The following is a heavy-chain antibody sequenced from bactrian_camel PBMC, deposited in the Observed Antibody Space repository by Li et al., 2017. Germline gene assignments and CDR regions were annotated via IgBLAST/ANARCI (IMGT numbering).Heavy chain of an antibody. J-gene: IGHJ6*01. V-gene: IGHV3S53*01. D-gene: IGHD5*01. Sequence: VQLVESGGGSAQTGGSLRLSCTASGFVFADSIVSWYRQAPGNECELVGNINSDSTTDYKDFAKGRFSISRDNAKNTVYLQMNSLKPEDTAMYYCQVDPSDYGDYGGSWYSNCPSGFGHWGQGTQVNVS. CDR3: QVDPSDYGDYGGSWYSNCPSGFGH. CDR1: GFVFADSI. CDR2: INSDSTT.